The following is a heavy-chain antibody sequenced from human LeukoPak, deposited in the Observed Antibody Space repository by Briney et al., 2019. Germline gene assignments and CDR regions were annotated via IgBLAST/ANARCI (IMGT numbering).Heavy chain of an antibody. CDR1: GFTFSSYE. Sequence: PGGSLRLSCAASGFTFSSYEMNWVRQAPGKGLEWVSYISSSGSTIYYADSVKGRFTISRDNAKNSLYLQMNSLRAEDTAVYYCARDQVSPDYYYYYGMDVWGQGTTVTVSS. CDR3: ARDQVSPDYYYYYGMDV. V-gene: IGHV3-48*03. J-gene: IGHJ6*02. CDR2: ISSSGSTI.